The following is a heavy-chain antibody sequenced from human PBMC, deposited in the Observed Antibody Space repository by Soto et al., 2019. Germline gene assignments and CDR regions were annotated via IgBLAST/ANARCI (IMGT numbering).Heavy chain of an antibody. CDR2: ISADNGNT. V-gene: IGHV1-18*04. Sequence: VASVKVSCKASGYTFTSYGISWVRQAPGQGLEWMGWISADNGNTIYVENLQGRVTLTTDTSTSTAYMEVRSLRSDDTAVYYCAKYKEVGGNARDYYYGMDVWGQGTTVTVSS. J-gene: IGHJ6*02. D-gene: IGHD1-1*01. CDR3: AKYKEVGGNARDYYYGMDV. CDR1: GYTFTSYG.